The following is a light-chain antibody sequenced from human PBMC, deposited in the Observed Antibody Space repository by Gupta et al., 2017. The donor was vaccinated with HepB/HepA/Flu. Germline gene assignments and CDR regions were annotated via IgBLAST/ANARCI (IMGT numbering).Light chain of an antibody. CDR1: QSVGSY. Sequence: VLTQSPATLTLSPGERATLSCRTSQSVGSYLAWYKQKPGQAPRILIYDAATRDTGGPARFSGSGSGTDFTLTSSNREDEDVGVYDGQQRSVFTFGHGTKVEIK. CDR3: QQRSVFT. J-gene: IGKJ3*01. V-gene: IGKV3-11*01. CDR2: DAA.